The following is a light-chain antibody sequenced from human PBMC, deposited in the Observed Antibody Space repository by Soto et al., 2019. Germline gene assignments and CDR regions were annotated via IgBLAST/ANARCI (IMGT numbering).Light chain of an antibody. J-gene: IGKJ5*01. Sequence: EVVFTQSPGTVSLSPGGRATLSCRASQSVSRRLAWYQQRPGQSPRLLISGASMRASGVPVRFIGSGSGTDFTLTITRLEPEDFAVYYCQQYGGSPITFGLGTRLEIK. CDR3: QQYGGSPIT. CDR1: QSVSRR. V-gene: IGKV3-20*01. CDR2: GAS.